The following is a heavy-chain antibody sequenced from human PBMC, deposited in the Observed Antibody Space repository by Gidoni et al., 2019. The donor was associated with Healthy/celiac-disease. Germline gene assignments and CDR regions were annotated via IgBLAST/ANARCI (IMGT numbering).Heavy chain of an antibody. Sequence: QLQLQESGPGLVKPSATLSLTCTVSGGSISSSSYYWGWLRQPPGKGLEWIGSIYYSGSTYYNPSLKSRVTISVDTSKNQFSLKLSSVTAADTAVYYCARRNYCSGGSCYSVGRSNNWFDPWGQGTLVTVSS. V-gene: IGHV4-39*01. CDR3: ARRNYCSGGSCYSVGRSNNWFDP. J-gene: IGHJ5*02. CDR2: IYYSGST. D-gene: IGHD2-15*01. CDR1: GGSISSSSYY.